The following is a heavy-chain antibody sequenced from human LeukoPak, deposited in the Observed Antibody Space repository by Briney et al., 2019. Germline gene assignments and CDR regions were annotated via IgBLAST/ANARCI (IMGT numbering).Heavy chain of an antibody. Sequence: SETLSLTCTVSGGSISSYYWSWIRQPPGKGLEWIGYIYYSGSTNYNPSLKSRVTISVDTSKNQFSLKLSSVTAADTAVYYCARGFYDSSGYSEPFDYWGRGTLVTVSS. CDR3: ARGFYDSSGYSEPFDY. D-gene: IGHD3-22*01. V-gene: IGHV4-59*08. CDR2: IYYSGST. CDR1: GGSISSYY. J-gene: IGHJ4*02.